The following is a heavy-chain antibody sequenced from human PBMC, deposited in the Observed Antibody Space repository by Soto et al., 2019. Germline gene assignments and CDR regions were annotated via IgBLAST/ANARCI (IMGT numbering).Heavy chain of an antibody. Sequence: ASVKVSCKASGYTFTSYGISWVRQAPGQGLEWMGWISAYNGNTDYAQKLQGRVTMTTDTSTSTAYMELRSLRSDDTAVYYCARGGAYSSSWYRWFDPWGQGTLVTVSS. J-gene: IGHJ5*02. CDR1: GYTFTSYG. V-gene: IGHV1-18*01. D-gene: IGHD6-13*01. CDR3: ARGGAYSSSWYRWFDP. CDR2: ISAYNGNT.